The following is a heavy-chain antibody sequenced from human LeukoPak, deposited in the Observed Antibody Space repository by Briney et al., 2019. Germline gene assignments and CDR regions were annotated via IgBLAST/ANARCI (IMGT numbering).Heavy chain of an antibody. J-gene: IGHJ6*03. CDR1: GFTFSSYC. CDR2: INSSRSNI. D-gene: IGHD6-13*01. Sequence: GGSLRLSCAASGFTFSSYCMHWVRRAPGKGRAWVSYINSSRSNIYYVDSVKGRFTISRDNDKNSLYLQKNSLIAEDTAVYYCARDRVLYSSTPAINGWGKGTTVTV. V-gene: IGHV3-21*04. CDR3: ARDRVLYSSTPAING.